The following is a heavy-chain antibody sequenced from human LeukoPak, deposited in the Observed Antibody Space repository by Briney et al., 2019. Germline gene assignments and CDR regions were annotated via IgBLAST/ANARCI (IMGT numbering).Heavy chain of an antibody. Sequence: GGSLRLSCAASGFTFSSYGMSWVRQAPGKGLEWVSAISGSGGSTYYADSVKGRFTISRDNSKNTLYLQMNSLRAEDTAVYYCVYGDFVRTVNYFDYWGQGTLVTVSS. D-gene: IGHD4-17*01. CDR2: ISGSGGST. CDR3: VYGDFVRTVNYFDY. CDR1: GFTFSSYG. V-gene: IGHV3-23*01. J-gene: IGHJ4*02.